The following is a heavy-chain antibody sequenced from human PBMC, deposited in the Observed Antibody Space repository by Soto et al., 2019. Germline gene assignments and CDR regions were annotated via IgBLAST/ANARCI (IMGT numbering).Heavy chain of an antibody. V-gene: IGHV4-59*01. D-gene: IGHD3-3*01. CDR1: GGSISSYY. CDR2: IYYSGST. J-gene: IGHJ6*02. CDR3: ARDITISMVGMDV. Sequence: SETLSLTCTVSGGSISSYYWSWIRQPPGKGLEWIGYIYYSGSTNYNPSLKSRVTISVDTSKNQFSLKLSSVTAADTAVYYCARDITISMVGMDVWGQGTKVTVSS.